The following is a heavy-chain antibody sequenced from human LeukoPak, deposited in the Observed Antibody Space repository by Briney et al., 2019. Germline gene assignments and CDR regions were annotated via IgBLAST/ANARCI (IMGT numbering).Heavy chain of an antibody. CDR1: GFTFSSYA. CDR2: IHSDGSNK. V-gene: IGHV3-30*02. CDR3: ASPAPGDYYDSSGYYGPFDY. J-gene: IGHJ4*02. Sequence: PGGSLRLSCAASGFTFSSYAMHWVRQAPGKGLEWVAFIHSDGSNKHYADSVKGRFTISRENSKNTLYLQMNSLRAEDTAVYHCASPAPGDYYDSSGYYGPFDYWGQGTLVTVSS. D-gene: IGHD3-22*01.